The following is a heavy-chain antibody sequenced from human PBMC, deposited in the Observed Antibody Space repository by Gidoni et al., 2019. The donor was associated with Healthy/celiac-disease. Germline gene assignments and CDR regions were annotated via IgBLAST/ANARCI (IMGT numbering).Heavy chain of an antibody. V-gene: IGHV3-48*02. D-gene: IGHD2-2*01. CDR3: ARGPPDIVVVPAANGWYYFDY. CDR2: ISSSSSTI. Sequence: EVQLVESGGGLVQPGGSLRLSCAASGFTFSSYSMNWVRQAPGKGLEWVSYISSSSSTIYYADSVKGRFTISRDNDKNSLYLQMNSLRDEDTAVYYCARGPPDIVVVPAANGWYYFDYWGQGTLVTVSS. CDR1: GFTFSSYS. J-gene: IGHJ4*02.